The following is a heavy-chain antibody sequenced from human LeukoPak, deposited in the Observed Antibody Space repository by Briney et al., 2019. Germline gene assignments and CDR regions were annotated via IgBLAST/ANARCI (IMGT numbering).Heavy chain of an antibody. CDR2: ISGSGGST. CDR3: AKDESGSKTEGDY. Sequence: GGSLRLSCAASGFTFSSYAMSWVRQAPGKGLEWVSAISGSGGSTYYADSVKGRFTISRDNSKNTLYLQMNSLRAEDMAVYYCAKDESGSKTEGDYWGQETLVTVSS. CDR1: GFTFSSYA. J-gene: IGHJ4*02. V-gene: IGHV3-23*01. D-gene: IGHD1-26*01.